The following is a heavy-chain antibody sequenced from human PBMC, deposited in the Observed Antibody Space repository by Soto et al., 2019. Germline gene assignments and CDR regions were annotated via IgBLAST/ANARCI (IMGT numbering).Heavy chain of an antibody. CDR3: ARDREGGYSYGSFQH. V-gene: IGHV1-46*03. D-gene: IGHD5-18*01. Sequence: GASVKVSCKASGYTFTSYYMHWVRQAPGQGLEWMGIINPSGGSTSYAQKFQDRVTMTRDTSTSTVYMELSSLRSEDTAVYYCARDREGGYSYGSFQHWGQGTLVTVSS. CDR2: INPSGGST. J-gene: IGHJ1*01. CDR1: GYTFTSYY.